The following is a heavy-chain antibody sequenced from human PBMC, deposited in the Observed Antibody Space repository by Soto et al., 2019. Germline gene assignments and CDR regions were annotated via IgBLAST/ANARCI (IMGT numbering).Heavy chain of an antibody. J-gene: IGHJ4*02. Sequence: SQTLYLTCTVAVGSVNSDGYYWAWMRQPPGKGLEWIGSIYHRASTYSNPSLRSRLTISVDTSNNNFSLRLRSLTAADTAVYHWARRVQWLAGHFDFWGQGVLVTVSS. CDR3: ARRVQWLAGHFDF. CDR1: VGSVNSDGYY. V-gene: IGHV4-39*02. CDR2: IYHRAST. D-gene: IGHD6-19*01.